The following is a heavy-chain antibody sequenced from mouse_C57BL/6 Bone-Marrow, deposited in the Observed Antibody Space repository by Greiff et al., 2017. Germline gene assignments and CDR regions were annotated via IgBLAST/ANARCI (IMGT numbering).Heavy chain of an antibody. J-gene: IGHJ4*01. Sequence: EVQVVESGGGLVKPGGSLKLSCAASGFTFSSYAMSWVRQTPEKRLEWVATISDGGSYTYYPDNVKGRFTISRDNAKNHLYLQMSHLKAEDTAMYYCARDGYPMDYWGQGTSVTVSS. V-gene: IGHV5-4*01. CDR2: ISDGGSYT. D-gene: IGHD1-2*01. CDR3: ARDGYPMDY. CDR1: GFTFSSYA.